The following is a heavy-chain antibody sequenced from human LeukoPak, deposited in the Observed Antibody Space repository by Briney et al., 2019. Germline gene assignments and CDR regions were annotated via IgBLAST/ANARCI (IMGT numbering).Heavy chain of an antibody. J-gene: IGHJ4*02. CDR1: KISFTNAW. CDR2: FKSEIDGGTI. V-gene: IGHV3-15*01. Sequence: GGSLRLSCAGSKISFTNAWLSWVRQAPGKGLEWVGRFKSEIDGGTIDYAAPIKDRFTISRDDSRNTLYLQMNSQKIEDTAVYFCTTESGKGGYWGQGTLVTVSS. D-gene: IGHD4-23*01. CDR3: TTESGKGGY.